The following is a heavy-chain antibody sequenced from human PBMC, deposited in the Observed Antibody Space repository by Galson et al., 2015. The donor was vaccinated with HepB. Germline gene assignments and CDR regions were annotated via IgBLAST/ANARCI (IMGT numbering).Heavy chain of an antibody. D-gene: IGHD3-3*01. CDR1: GYTFTSYG. Sequence: QSGAEVKKPGASVKVSCKASGYTFTSYGISWVRQAPGQGLEWMGWISAYNGNTNYAQKLQGRVTMTTDTSTSTAYMELRSLRSDDTAVYYCARGSLHDFWSGYYSPFGNDYWVQVTLVTVSS. V-gene: IGHV1-18*01. CDR2: ISAYNGNT. CDR3: ARGSLHDFWSGYYSPFGNDY. J-gene: IGHJ4*02.